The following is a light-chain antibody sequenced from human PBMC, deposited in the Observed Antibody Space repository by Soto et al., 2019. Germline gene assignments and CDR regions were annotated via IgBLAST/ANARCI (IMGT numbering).Light chain of an antibody. CDR3: KQYGSTPPT. Sequence: DIVMTQSQDSLAESLGERANINCKSSQSVLYSSNNQNYLDWYQQRPGQPPKLLIYWASTQESRVPDRFSGSSSGTDFTLTITSMQTEEVAVYDCKQYGSTPPTIGQGTKLEIK. CDR1: QSVLYSSNNQNY. J-gene: IGKJ2*01. V-gene: IGKV4-1*01. CDR2: WAS.